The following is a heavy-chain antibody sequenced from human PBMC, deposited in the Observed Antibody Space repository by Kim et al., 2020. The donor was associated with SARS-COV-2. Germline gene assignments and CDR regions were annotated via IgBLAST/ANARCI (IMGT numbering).Heavy chain of an antibody. CDR3: ARDRYCSSTSCFNWEGHYYYYYGMDV. J-gene: IGHJ6*02. D-gene: IGHD2-2*01. CDR2: ISSSSSTI. Sequence: GGSLRLSCAASGFTFSSYSMNWVRQAPGKGLEWVSYISSSSSTIYYAASVKGRFTISRDNAKNSLYLQMNSLRDEGTAVYYCARDRYCSSTSCFNWEGHYYYYYGMDVWGQGTTVTVSS. CDR1: GFTFSSYS. V-gene: IGHV3-48*02.